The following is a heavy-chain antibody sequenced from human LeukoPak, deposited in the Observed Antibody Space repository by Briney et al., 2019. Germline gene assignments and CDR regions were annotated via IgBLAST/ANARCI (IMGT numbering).Heavy chain of an antibody. D-gene: IGHD3-10*01. CDR1: GYTFTSYY. CDR3: ARGLVRGVILGYYMDV. CDR2: INPTGGST. V-gene: IGHV1-46*01. J-gene: IGHJ6*03. Sequence: ASVKVSCKASGYTFTSYYMHWVRQAPGQGLEWMGLINPTGGSTGYAQKFQGRVTITRNTSITTAYMELSSLRSEDTAVYYCARGLVRGVILGYYMDVWGKGTTVTVSS.